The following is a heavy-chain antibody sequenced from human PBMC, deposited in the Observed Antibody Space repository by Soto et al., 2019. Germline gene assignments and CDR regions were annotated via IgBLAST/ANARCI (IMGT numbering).Heavy chain of an antibody. Sequence: SETLSLTCAVYGGSFSGYYWSWIRQPPGKGLEWIGEINHSGSTNYNPSLKSRVTISVDTSKNQFSLKLSSVTAADTAVYYCARGGGYDFCSGPQGDYYYYGMDVWGQGTTVTVSS. CDR1: GGSFSGYY. J-gene: IGHJ6*02. D-gene: IGHD3-3*01. V-gene: IGHV4-34*01. CDR3: ARGGGYDFCSGPQGDYYYYGMDV. CDR2: INHSGST.